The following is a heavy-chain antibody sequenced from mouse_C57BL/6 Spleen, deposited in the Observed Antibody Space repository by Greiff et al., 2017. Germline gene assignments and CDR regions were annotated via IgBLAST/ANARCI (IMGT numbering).Heavy chain of an antibody. CDR3: ARVVRNYAMDY. Sequence: QVQLQQPGAELVKPGASVKLSCKASGYTFTSDWMHWVKQRPGQGLEWIGMIHPNSGSTNYNEKFKSKATLTVDKSSSTAYMQLSSLTSEDSAVYYCARVVRNYAMDYWGQGTSVTVSS. J-gene: IGHJ4*01. CDR1: GYTFTSDW. CDR2: IHPNSGST. V-gene: IGHV1-64*01.